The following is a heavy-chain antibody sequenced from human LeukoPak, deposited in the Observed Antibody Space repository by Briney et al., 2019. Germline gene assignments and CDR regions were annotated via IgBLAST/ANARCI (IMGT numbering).Heavy chain of an antibody. CDR2: ISGSGGST. J-gene: IGHJ4*02. Sequence: PGGSLRLSCAASGFTFSSYAMSWVRQAPGKGLERVSAISGSGGSTYYADSVKGRFTISRDNSKNTLYLQMNSLRAEDTAVYYCAKDVAYYDFWSGSRYFDYWGQGTLVTVSS. V-gene: IGHV3-23*01. CDR1: GFTFSSYA. D-gene: IGHD3-3*01. CDR3: AKDVAYYDFWSGSRYFDY.